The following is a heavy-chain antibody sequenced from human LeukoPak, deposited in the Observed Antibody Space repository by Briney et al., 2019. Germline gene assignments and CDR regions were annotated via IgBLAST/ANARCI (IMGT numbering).Heavy chain of an antibody. J-gene: IGHJ4*02. CDR1: GGSFSGYY. D-gene: IGHD3-16*02. V-gene: IGHV4-34*01. CDR3: ARKYYDYIWGSYRYTLWYLDY. CDR2: INHSGST. Sequence: SETLSLTCAVYGGSFSGYYWSWIRQPPGKGLEWIGEINHSGSTNYNPSLKSRVTISVDTSKNQFSLKLSSVTAADTAVYYCARKYYDYIWGSYRYTLWYLDYWGQGTLVTVSS.